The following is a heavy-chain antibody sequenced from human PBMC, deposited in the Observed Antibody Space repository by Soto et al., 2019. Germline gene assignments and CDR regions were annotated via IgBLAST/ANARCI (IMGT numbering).Heavy chain of an antibody. Sequence: QVQLQQWGAGLLKPSETLSLNCAVTGGSLSGYYWSWIRQAPGKGLEWIGEVKDGGHTNYSPSLRGRVTISSDTSNHHFSRSLNSVTAADTGVYYCARGQEGVVATHWDQGSLVTVSS. CDR2: VKDGGHT. D-gene: IGHD5-12*01. J-gene: IGHJ4*02. CDR3: ARGQEGVVATH. CDR1: GGSLSGYY. V-gene: IGHV4-34*01.